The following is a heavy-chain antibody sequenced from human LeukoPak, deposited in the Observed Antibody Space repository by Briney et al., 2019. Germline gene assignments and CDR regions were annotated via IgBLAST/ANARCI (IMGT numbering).Heavy chain of an antibody. CDR1: GFTFSDYY. Sequence: GGSLRLSCAASGFTFSDYYMSWIRQAPGKGLEWVSYISSSSSYTNYADSVKGRFTISRDNAKNSLYLQMNSLRAEDTAVYYCARTPTVAVMYAGHVDNWRQGTLVTVSS. V-gene: IGHV3-11*03. CDR3: ARTPTVAVMYAGHVDN. D-gene: IGHD2-8*01. CDR2: ISSSSSYT. J-gene: IGHJ4*02.